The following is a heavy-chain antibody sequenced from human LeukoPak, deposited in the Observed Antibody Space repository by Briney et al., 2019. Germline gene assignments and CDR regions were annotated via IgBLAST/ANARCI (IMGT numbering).Heavy chain of an antibody. CDR3: ARGVPRGSYGS. CDR2: INHSGST. J-gene: IGHJ4*02. CDR1: GGSFSGYY. D-gene: IGHD1-26*01. V-gene: IGHV4-34*01. Sequence: SETLSLTCAVYGGSFSGYYWSWIRQPPGKGLEWIGEINHSGSTNYNPSLKSRVTISVDTSKNQFSLKLSSVTAADTAVYYCARGVPRGSYGSWGQGTLVTVSS.